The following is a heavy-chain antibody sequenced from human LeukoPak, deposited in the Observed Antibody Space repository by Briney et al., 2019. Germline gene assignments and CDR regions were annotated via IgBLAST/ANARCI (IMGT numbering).Heavy chain of an antibody. CDR3: AKSTESSGWYDY. V-gene: IGHV4-38-2*02. CDR1: GYSISSGYY. Sequence: SETLSLTCTVSGYSISSGYYWGWIRQPPGKGLEWIGSIYHSGSTYYNPSLKSRVTISVDTSKNQFSLMLTSVTAADTAVYYCAKSTESSGWYDYWGQGTLVTVSS. J-gene: IGHJ4*02. CDR2: IYHSGST. D-gene: IGHD6-19*01.